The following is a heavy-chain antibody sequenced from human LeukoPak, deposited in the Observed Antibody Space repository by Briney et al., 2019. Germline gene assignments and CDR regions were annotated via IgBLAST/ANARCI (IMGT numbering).Heavy chain of an antibody. CDR1: EFTFSSYA. Sequence: GGSLRLSCAASEFTFSSYAMSWVRQAPGKGLEWVSSIGGSGVNTYHADSVKGRFTISRDNSKNTLYLQMNGLRAEDTAVYYCAKIGSYFDYWGQGILVTVSS. J-gene: IGHJ4*02. D-gene: IGHD3-10*01. CDR2: IGGSGVNT. CDR3: AKIGSYFDY. V-gene: IGHV3-23*01.